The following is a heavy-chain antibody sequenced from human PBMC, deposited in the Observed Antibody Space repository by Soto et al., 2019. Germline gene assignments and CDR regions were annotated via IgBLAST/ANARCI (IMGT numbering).Heavy chain of an antibody. Sequence: SETLSLTCTVSGGSVSSGSYYWSWIRQPPGKGLEWIGYIYYSGSTNYNPSLKSRVTISVDTSKNQFSLKLSSVTAADTAVYYCARDWRYSSGWYSYWGQGTLVT. D-gene: IGHD6-19*01. J-gene: IGHJ4*02. V-gene: IGHV4-61*01. CDR2: IYYSGST. CDR1: GGSVSSGSYY. CDR3: ARDWRYSSGWYSY.